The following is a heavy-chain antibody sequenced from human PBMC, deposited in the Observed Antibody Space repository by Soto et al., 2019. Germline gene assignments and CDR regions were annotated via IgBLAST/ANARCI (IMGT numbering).Heavy chain of an antibody. CDR2: IYHGGTT. J-gene: IGHJ4*01. CDR1: GYTSISRAY. D-gene: IGHD6-19*01. V-gene: IGHV4-38-2*02. CDR3: ARVHVMVVAGSTFDY. Sequence: TSETMPLTNTVAGYTSISRAYWACIRKPPGKGPEWIASIYHGGTTFYNPSLKSRITISVDTSNNQFSLKLTSVTAADTAVYYFARVHVMVVAGSTFDYWGHGTLVTVSS.